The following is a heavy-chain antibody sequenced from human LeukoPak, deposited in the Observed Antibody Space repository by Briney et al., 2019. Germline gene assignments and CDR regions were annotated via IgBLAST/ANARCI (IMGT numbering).Heavy chain of an antibody. CDR3: ARDVAITGTISYYGMDV. D-gene: IGHD1-7*01. J-gene: IGHJ6*02. V-gene: IGHV3-48*03. CDR2: ISSSGSTM. Sequence: GWSLTLSCAASGFTFSSYEMNWVRQAPGKGLEWVSYISSSGSTMYYADSVKGRFTISRDNAKNSLYLQMNSLRAEDTAVYYCARDVAITGTISYYGMDVWGQGTTVTVSS. CDR1: GFTFSSYE.